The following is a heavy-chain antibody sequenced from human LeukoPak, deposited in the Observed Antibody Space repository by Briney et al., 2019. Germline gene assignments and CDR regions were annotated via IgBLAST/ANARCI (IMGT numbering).Heavy chain of an antibody. J-gene: IGHJ4*02. CDR3: ATSPPPYCSSTSCSDY. CDR2: FGSSGGST. D-gene: IGHD2-2*01. Sequence: GGSLRLSCAASGFTFSSYAMTWVRQAPGKGLEWVSLFGSSGGSTYYADSVKGRFTISRDNSKNTLYLQMNSLRAEDTAVYYCATSPPPYCSSTSCSDYWGQGTLVTVSS. CDR1: GFTFSSYA. V-gene: IGHV3-23*01.